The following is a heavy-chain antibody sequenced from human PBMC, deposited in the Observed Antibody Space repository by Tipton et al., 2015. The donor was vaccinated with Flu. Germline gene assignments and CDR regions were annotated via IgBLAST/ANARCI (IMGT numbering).Heavy chain of an antibody. D-gene: IGHD6-19*01. Sequence: TLSLTCTVSGYPISSGYYWGWIRQPPGKGLEWIGSIYHSGSTYYNPSLKSRVTISVDTSKNQFSLKLSSVTAADTAVYYCARGPEQWLVNPHYFDYWGQGTLVTVSS. V-gene: IGHV4-38-2*02. CDR2: IYHSGST. J-gene: IGHJ4*02. CDR1: GYPISSGYY. CDR3: ARGPEQWLVNPHYFDY.